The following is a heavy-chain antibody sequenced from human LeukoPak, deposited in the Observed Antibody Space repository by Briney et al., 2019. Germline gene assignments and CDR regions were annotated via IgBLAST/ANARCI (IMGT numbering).Heavy chain of an antibody. D-gene: IGHD4-17*01. Sequence: GGSLRLSCAASGFTFSSYWMHWVRQAPGKGLVWVSRINTDGSSTGYADSVKGRFTISRDNAKNTLYLQMNSLRAEDTAVYYCARIGPTVTSLNWGQGTLVTVSS. V-gene: IGHV3-74*01. CDR3: ARIGPTVTSLN. CDR2: INTDGSST. J-gene: IGHJ4*02. CDR1: GFTFSSYW.